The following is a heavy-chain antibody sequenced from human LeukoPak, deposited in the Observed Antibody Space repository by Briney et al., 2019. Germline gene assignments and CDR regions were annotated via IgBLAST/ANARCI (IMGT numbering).Heavy chain of an antibody. CDR3: ASSPGAARPLY. CDR1: GGSISSYY. Sequence: SSQTLSLTCTVSGGSISSYYWSWIRQPPGKGLEWIGYIYYSGSTNYNPSLKSRVTISVDTSKNQFSLKLSSVTAADTAVYYCASSPGAARPLYWGQGTLVTVSS. V-gene: IGHV4-59*01. J-gene: IGHJ4*02. D-gene: IGHD6-6*01. CDR2: IYYSGST.